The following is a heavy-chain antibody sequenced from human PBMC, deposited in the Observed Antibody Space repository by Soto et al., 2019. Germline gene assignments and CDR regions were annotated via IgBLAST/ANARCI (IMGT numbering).Heavy chain of an antibody. J-gene: IGHJ6*02. CDR2: IIPIPGTA. D-gene: IGHD2-2*01. V-gene: IGHV1-69*01. Sequence: QVQLVQSGAEVKKPGSSVKVSCKASGSTFGSYAISWVRQAPGQGLEWMGGIIPIPGTANYAQKFQGRVTIAADESTSTAYMELSSLRSEDTAVYYCARSQGSSTSLEIYYYYYYGMDVCGQGTTVTVSS. CDR3: ARSQGSSTSLEIYYYYYYGMDV. CDR1: GSTFGSYA.